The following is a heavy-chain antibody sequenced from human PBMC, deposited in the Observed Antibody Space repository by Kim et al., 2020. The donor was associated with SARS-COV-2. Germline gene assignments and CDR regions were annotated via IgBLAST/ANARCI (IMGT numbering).Heavy chain of an antibody. V-gene: IGHV4-59*01. CDR3: ASSSSRYRGIDY. CDR1: GGSISSYY. J-gene: IGHJ4*02. Sequence: SETLSLTCTVSGGSISSYYWSWIRQPPGKGLEWIGYIYYSGSTNYNPSLKSRVTISVDTSKNQFSLKLSSVTAADTAVYYCASSSSRYRGIDYWGQGTLVTVSS. CDR2: IYYSGST. D-gene: IGHD2-15*01.